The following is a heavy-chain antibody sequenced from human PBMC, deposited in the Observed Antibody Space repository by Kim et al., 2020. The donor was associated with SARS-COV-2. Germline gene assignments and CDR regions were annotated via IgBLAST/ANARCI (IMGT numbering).Heavy chain of an antibody. CDR2: IYTSGST. D-gene: IGHD6-13*01. J-gene: IGHJ4*02. CDR1: GGSISSGSYY. Sequence: SETLSLTCTVSGGSISSGSYYWSWIRQPAGKGLEWIGRIYTSGSTNYNPSLKSRVTISVDTSKNQFSLKLSSVTAADTAVYYCVRFRRSSSWYAGWADYWGQGTLVTVSS. V-gene: IGHV4-61*02. CDR3: VRFRRSSSWYAGWADY.